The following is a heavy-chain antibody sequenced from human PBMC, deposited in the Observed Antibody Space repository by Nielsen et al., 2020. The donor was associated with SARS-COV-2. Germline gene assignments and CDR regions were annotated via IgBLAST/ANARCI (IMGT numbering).Heavy chain of an antibody. J-gene: IGHJ6*03. Sequence: GESLKISCAASGFTVSSYYMTWVRQGQGKGLEYISTISDTSSYIYYADSVKGRFTISRDNAKNSLYLQMNSLRAEDTAVYYCAREGLDYYYMDVWGKWTRSPSP. CDR1: GFTVSSYY. CDR2: ISDTSSYI. CDR3: AREGLDYYYMDV. V-gene: IGHV3-21*01. D-gene: IGHD6-6*01.